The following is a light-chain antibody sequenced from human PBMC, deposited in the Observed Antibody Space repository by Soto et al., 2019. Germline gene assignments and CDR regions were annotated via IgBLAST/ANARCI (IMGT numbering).Light chain of an antibody. CDR1: QSVSSY. Sequence: EIVLTQSPAILSMSPGERATLSCRASQSVSSYFAWYQQKPGQAPRLLIYDASNRATRVPARFSGSGSGTEFTLTISSLESEDFAVYYCQQRRYWPVTFGQGTKVEIK. CDR2: DAS. V-gene: IGKV3-11*01. J-gene: IGKJ1*01. CDR3: QQRRYWPVT.